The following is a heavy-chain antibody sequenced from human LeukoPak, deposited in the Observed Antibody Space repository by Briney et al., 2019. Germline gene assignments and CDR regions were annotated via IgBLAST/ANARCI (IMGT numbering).Heavy chain of an antibody. J-gene: IGHJ4*02. V-gene: IGHV1-2*02. Sequence: AASVKVSCKASGYTFTGYYMHWVRQAPGQGLEWMGWINPNSGGTNYAQKFQGRVTMTRDTSISTAYMELSRLRSDDTAVYYCAKDMVRGVIIGPDFDYWGQGTLVTVSS. CDR2: INPNSGGT. CDR3: AKDMVRGVIIGPDFDY. CDR1: GYTFTGYY. D-gene: IGHD3-10*01.